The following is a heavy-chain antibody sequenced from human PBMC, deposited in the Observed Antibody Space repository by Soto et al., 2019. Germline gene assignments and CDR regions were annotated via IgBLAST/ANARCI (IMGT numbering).Heavy chain of an antibody. V-gene: IGHV3-74*01. CDR3: ARAPYTSGWLGFDY. CDR2: ISTDGSVT. Sequence: EVPLVESGGGLVQPGGSLRLSCAASGLTFSSYWMHWVRQAPGKGLVWVSRISTDGSVTTYADSVKGRFTISRDNAKTTLYLQMTSLRTEATAVYYCARAPYTSGWLGFDYWGQGTLVTVSS. CDR1: GLTFSSYW. D-gene: IGHD6-19*01. J-gene: IGHJ4*02.